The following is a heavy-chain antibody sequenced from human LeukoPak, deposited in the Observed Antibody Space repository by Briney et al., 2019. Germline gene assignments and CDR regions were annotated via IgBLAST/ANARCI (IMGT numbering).Heavy chain of an antibody. V-gene: IGHV3-9*01. D-gene: IGHD1-26*01. CDR2: ISWNSGSI. CDR1: GFTFDDYA. J-gene: IGHJ4*02. CDR3: AKDKAGSFDY. Sequence: SGRSLRLSCAASGFTFDDYAMHWVRQAPGKGLGWVSGISWNSGSIGYADSVKGRFTISRDNAKNSLYLQMNSLRAEDTALYYCAKDKAGSFDYWGQGTLVTVSS.